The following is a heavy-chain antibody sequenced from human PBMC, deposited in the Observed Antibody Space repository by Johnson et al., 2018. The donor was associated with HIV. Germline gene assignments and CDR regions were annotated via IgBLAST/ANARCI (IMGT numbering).Heavy chain of an antibody. V-gene: IGHV3-30*03. J-gene: IGHJ3*02. D-gene: IGHD1-7*01. CDR2: TSYDGSNK. Sequence: VQLVESGGGVVQPGRSLRLSCAASGFTFSSYGMHWVRQAPGKGLEWVAVTSYDGSNKYYADSVKGRFTISRDNSKNTLYLQMNSLRAEDTAVYYCARAWRDGTTYRRAFDIWGQGTMVTVSS. CDR1: GFTFSSYG. CDR3: ARAWRDGTTYRRAFDI.